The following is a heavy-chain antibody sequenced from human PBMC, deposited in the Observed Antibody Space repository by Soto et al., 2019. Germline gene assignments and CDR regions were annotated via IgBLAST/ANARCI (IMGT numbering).Heavy chain of an antibody. D-gene: IGHD3-10*01. V-gene: IGHV1-8*01. CDR2: MNPNSGNT. Sequence: QVQLVQSGAEVKKPGASVKVSCKASGYNFTTYDINWVRQATGQGLEWMGWMNPNSGNTGSTQKFQGRVTMTRDTSRSTAYMELSSLTSEDTAVYYCARRLSTRNFYYYMDVWGKGTTVTVSS. CDR1: GYNFTTYD. CDR3: ARRLSTRNFYYYMDV. J-gene: IGHJ6*03.